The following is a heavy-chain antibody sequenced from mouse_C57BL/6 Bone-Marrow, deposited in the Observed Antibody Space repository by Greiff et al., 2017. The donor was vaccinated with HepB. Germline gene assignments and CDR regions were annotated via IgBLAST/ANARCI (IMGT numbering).Heavy chain of an antibody. D-gene: IGHD1-1*01. CDR3: ASYYGSSYVRYAMDY. CDR2: ISSGSSTI. Sequence: EVKVEESGGGLVKPGGSLKLSCAASGFTFSDYGMHWVRQAPEKGLEWVAYISSGSSTIYYADTVKGRFTISRDNAKNTLFLQMTSLRSEDTAMYYCASYYGSSYVRYAMDYWGQGTSVTVSS. V-gene: IGHV5-17*01. CDR1: GFTFSDYG. J-gene: IGHJ4*01.